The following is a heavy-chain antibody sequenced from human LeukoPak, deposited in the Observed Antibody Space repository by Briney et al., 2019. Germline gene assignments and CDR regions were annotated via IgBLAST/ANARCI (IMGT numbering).Heavy chain of an antibody. CDR3: ARGRFSGYTVDY. CDR2: TYYRSKWHN. D-gene: IGHD5-12*01. J-gene: IGHJ4*02. Sequence: SQTLSLTCAISGDSVSSNSAAWNWIRQSPSRGLEWLGRTYYRSKWHNEYAPSVESRININPDTSKNQLSLQLNSVTPEDTAVYYCARGRFSGYTVDYWGQGTLVTVSS. V-gene: IGHV6-1*01. CDR1: GDSVSSNSAA.